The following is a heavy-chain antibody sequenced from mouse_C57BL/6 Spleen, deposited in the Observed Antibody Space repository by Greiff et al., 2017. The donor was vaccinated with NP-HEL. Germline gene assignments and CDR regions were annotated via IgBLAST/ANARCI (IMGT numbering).Heavy chain of an antibody. Sequence: QVQLKESGPELVKPGASVKISCKASGYAFSSSWMNWVKQRPGKGLEWIGRIYPGDGGANYNGKFKGKATLTADKSSSTAYMQLSSLTSEDSAVYFCARNYYGSSHAMDYWGQGTSVTVSS. CDR2: IYPGDGGA. J-gene: IGHJ4*01. V-gene: IGHV1-82*01. D-gene: IGHD1-1*01. CDR3: ARNYYGSSHAMDY. CDR1: GYAFSSSW.